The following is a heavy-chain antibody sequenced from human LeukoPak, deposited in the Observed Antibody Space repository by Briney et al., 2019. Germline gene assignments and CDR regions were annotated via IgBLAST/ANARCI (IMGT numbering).Heavy chain of an antibody. V-gene: IGHV3-23*01. CDR3: AKDQGSYRLFDY. Sequence: GGSLRLSCAASGFTFSIYVMSWVRQAPGKGLEWVSTISGSGSSTYYADSVKGRFTISRDNSKNTLYVQMNSLRAEDTAVYYCAKDQGSYRLFDYWGQGTLVTVSS. D-gene: IGHD4-11*01. J-gene: IGHJ4*02. CDR2: ISGSGSST. CDR1: GFTFSIYV.